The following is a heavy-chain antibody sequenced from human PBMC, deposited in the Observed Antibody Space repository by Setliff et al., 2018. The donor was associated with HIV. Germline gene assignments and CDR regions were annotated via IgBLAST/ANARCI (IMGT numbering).Heavy chain of an antibody. CDR3: ARGPTTVTNYYYYYMDV. Sequence: GGSLRLSCAASGFTLTDYGMNWVRQAPGKGLEWVSYISSKRTSIYYADSVKGRFTISRDNDNNSLYLQMSGLSAEDTAVYYCARGPTTVTNYYYYYMDVWGKGTTVTVSS. V-gene: IGHV3-48*01. J-gene: IGHJ6*03. D-gene: IGHD4-17*01. CDR1: GFTLTDYG. CDR2: ISSKRTSI.